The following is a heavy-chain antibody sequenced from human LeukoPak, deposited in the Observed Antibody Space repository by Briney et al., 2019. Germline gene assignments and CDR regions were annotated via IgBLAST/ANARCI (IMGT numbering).Heavy chain of an antibody. J-gene: IGHJ4*02. CDR2: INISGNT. CDR1: GGSISSYY. Sequence: SETLSLTCTVSGGSISSYYWSWVRQPAGKGLEWVGRINISGNTNYNPSLKSVITTSADTSNTQYSLRLNFEAAADTAVYYCTREATGNSGGYYFGYWGPGTLVTVSS. V-gene: IGHV4-4*07. CDR3: TREATGNSGGYYFGY. D-gene: IGHD6-25*01.